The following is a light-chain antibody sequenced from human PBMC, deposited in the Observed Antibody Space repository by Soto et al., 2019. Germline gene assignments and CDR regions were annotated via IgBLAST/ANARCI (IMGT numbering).Light chain of an antibody. J-gene: IGKJ1*01. CDR2: AAS. Sequence: QMPRSASSQSESVGDRVTITCMACQSISMYLTWYQQKPGKAPMLLIYAASSLQSGVPSRFSGIGSGTDFTLTISILRPEDFSTYYFQPSYNTPRAFGQGTKVDIK. CDR3: QPSYNTPRA. CDR1: QSISMY. V-gene: IGKV1-39*01.